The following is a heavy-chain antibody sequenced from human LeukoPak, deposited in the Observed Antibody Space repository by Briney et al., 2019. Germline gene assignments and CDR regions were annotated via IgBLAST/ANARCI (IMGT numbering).Heavy chain of an antibody. J-gene: IGHJ3*02. CDR1: RFIFSNYA. D-gene: IGHD2-15*01. Sequence: GRSLRLSCAASRFIFSNYAMHWVRRAPGKGLEWVAVVSYDGGNKYYADSVKGRFTISRDNSKNTLFLQMDSLRVGDTAVYHCARALVPATPLHGAFDIWGQGTMVTVSS. CDR2: VSYDGGNK. CDR3: ARALVPATPLHGAFDI. V-gene: IGHV3-30-3*01.